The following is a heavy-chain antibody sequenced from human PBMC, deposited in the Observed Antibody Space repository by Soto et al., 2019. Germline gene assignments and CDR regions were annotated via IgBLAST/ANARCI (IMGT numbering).Heavy chain of an antibody. V-gene: IGHV1-69*13. CDR1: GGTFSSYA. CDR2: IIPIFGTA. D-gene: IGHD2-21*01. Sequence: ASVKVSCKASGGTFSSYAISWVRQAPGQGLEWMGGIIPIFGTANYAQKFQGRVTITADESTSTAYMELSSLRSEDTAVYYCARVAVSSSPYSSILYSPLEYWGQGTLVTVS. CDR3: ARVAVSSSPYSSILYSPLEY. J-gene: IGHJ4*02.